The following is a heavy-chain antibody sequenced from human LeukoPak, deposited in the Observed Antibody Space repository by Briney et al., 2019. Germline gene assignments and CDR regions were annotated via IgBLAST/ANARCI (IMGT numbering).Heavy chain of an antibody. D-gene: IGHD3-22*01. CDR3: ARGGEYYDSSGYRDY. CDR2: IYHSGST. V-gene: IGHV4-4*02. J-gene: IGHJ4*02. CDR1: GGSISSSNW. Sequence: SGTLSLTCAVSGGSISSSNWWSWVRQPPGKGLEWIGEIYHSGSTNYNPSLKSRVTISVDKSKNQFSLKLSSVTAADTAVYYCARGGEYYDSSGYRDYWGQGTLVTVSS.